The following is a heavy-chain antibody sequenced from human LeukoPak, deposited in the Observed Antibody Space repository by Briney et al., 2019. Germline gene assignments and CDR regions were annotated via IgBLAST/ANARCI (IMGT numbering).Heavy chain of an antibody. J-gene: IGHJ6*02. D-gene: IGHD3-16*01. CDR2: INHSGST. V-gene: IGHV4-34*01. Sequence: PSETLSLTCAVYGGSFSGYYWSWIRQPPGKGLEWIGEINHSGSTNYNPSLKSRVTISVDTSKNQFSLKLSSVTAADTAVYYCARGIMITFGGDPYYYYYYGMDVWGQGTTVTVSS. CDR1: GGSFSGYY. CDR3: ARGIMITFGGDPYYYYYYGMDV.